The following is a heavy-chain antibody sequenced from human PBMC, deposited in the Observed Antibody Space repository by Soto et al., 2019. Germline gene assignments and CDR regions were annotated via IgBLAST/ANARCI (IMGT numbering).Heavy chain of an antibody. CDR2: IYYSGST. V-gene: IGHV4-39*01. J-gene: IGHJ5*02. CDR3: ARRVYCSGGSCYSYNWFDP. Sequence: SQTLSLTCTVSGGSISSSSYYWGWIRQPPGKGLEWIGSIYYSGSTYYNPFLKSRVTISVDTSKNQFSLKLSSVTAADTAVYYCARRVYCSGGSCYSYNWFDPWGQGTLVTVSS. D-gene: IGHD2-15*01. CDR1: GGSISSSSYY.